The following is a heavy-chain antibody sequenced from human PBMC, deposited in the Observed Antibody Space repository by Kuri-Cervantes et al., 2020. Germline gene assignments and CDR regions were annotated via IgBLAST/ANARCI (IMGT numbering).Heavy chain of an antibody. CDR2: IYYSGST. V-gene: IGHV4-38-2*02. CDR3: ARGGGSSWPTFEF. J-gene: IGHJ4*02. Sequence: SETLSLTCTVSGYSISSGYYWGWIRQPPGKGLEWIGSIYYSGSTYYNPSLKTRVTISVDMSKNQSSLQLSSVTAADTAVYYCARGGGSSWPTFEFWGQGTLVTVSS. CDR1: GYSISSGYY. D-gene: IGHD6-13*01.